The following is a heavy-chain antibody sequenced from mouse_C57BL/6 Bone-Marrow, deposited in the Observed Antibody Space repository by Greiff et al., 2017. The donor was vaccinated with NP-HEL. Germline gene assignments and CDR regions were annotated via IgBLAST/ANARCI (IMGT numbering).Heavy chain of an antibody. V-gene: IGHV14-4*01. J-gene: IGHJ3*01. D-gene: IGHD1-1*01. CDR1: GFNIKDDY. Sequence: VQLKQSGAELVRPGASVKLSCTASGFNIKDDYMHWVKQRPEQGLEWIGWIDPENGDTAYASKFQCKATITADTSSNTAYLQLSSLTSEDTAVYYCTLNYYGSSLAWFAYWGQGTLVTVSA. CDR3: TLNYYGSSLAWFAY. CDR2: IDPENGDT.